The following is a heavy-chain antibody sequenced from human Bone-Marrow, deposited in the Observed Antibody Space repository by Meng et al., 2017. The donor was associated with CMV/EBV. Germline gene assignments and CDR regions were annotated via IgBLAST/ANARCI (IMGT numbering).Heavy chain of an antibody. CDR2: IVVGSGNT. CDR3: ARGLVRRRNWFDP. J-gene: IGHJ5*02. Sequence: SVKVSCKASGFTFTSSAVQWVRQARGQRLEWIGWIVVGSGNTNYAQKFQERVTITRDMSTSTAYMELSSLRSEDTAVYYCARGLVRRRNWFDPWGQGTLVTVSS. V-gene: IGHV1-58*01. D-gene: IGHD6-6*01. CDR1: GFTFTSSA.